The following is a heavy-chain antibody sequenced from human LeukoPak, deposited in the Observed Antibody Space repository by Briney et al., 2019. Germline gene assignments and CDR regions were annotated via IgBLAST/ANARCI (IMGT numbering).Heavy chain of an antibody. Sequence: ASVKVSCMVSGYTLTELSMHWVRQAPGKGLEWMGGFDPEDGETIYAQKFQGRVTMTEDTSTDTAYMELSSLRSEDTAVYYCATGLIVGATGAYDAFDIWGQGTMVTVSS. J-gene: IGHJ3*02. D-gene: IGHD1-26*01. CDR2: FDPEDGET. CDR3: ATGLIVGATGAYDAFDI. V-gene: IGHV1-24*01. CDR1: GYTLTELS.